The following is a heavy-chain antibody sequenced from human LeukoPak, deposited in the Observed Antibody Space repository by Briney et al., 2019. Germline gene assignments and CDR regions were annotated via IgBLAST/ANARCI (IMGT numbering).Heavy chain of an antibody. V-gene: IGHV3-20*04. CDR3: ARDRLGPSFSVSHFDL. CDR1: GFTFVDYG. J-gene: IGHJ4*02. D-gene: IGHD3-3*02. Sequence: GGSLRLSCPTSGFTFVDYGLSWVRRAPGKGLEWLCAINYNGAITDYADSVKGRFTISRDNANNSLYLRMDSLRAEDTALYYCARDRLGPSFSVSHFDLWGQGTLVTVSS. CDR2: INYNGAIT.